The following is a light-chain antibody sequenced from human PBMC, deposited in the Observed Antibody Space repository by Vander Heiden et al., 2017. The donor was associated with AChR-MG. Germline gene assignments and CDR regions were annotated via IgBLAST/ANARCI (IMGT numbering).Light chain of an antibody. CDR1: QSVSSN. Sequence: EIVMTQSPPTLPRSPGERATLSGRASQSVSSNLAWYQQKPGQAPRLLIYGASTRATGIPARFSGSGSGTEFTLTISSLQSEDFAVYYCQQYHNWPLTFGGGTKVEIK. CDR2: GAS. V-gene: IGKV3-15*01. J-gene: IGKJ4*01. CDR3: QQYHNWPLT.